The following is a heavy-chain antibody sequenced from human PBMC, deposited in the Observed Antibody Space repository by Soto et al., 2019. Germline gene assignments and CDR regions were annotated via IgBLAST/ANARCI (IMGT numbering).Heavy chain of an antibody. CDR1: GFTVSSNY. CDR2: IYSGGST. Sequence: EVQLVESGGGLVQPGGSLRLSCAASGFTVSSNYMSWVRQAPGKGLEWVSIIYSGGSTYYADSVKGRFTISRDNSKNTLYLQMNSLRAADTAVYYCARSAPTVTTVSYFDSWGRGTLVTVSS. D-gene: IGHD4-17*01. J-gene: IGHJ4*02. V-gene: IGHV3-66*01. CDR3: ARSAPTVTTVSYFDS.